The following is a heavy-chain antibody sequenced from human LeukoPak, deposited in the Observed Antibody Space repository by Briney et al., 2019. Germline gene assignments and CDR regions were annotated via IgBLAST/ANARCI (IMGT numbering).Heavy chain of an antibody. CDR1: GFTLSSYS. CDR2: ISGSGDNT. J-gene: IGHJ4*02. Sequence: GGSLRLSCAASGFTLSSYSMSWVRQAPGKGLEWVSGISGSGDNTYYADSVKGRFTISRDDSKNTLYLQMNSLRAEDTAVYYCAKDRVRTAVIAPIDYWGQGTLVTVSS. CDR3: AKDRVRTAVIAPIDY. D-gene: IGHD4-23*01. V-gene: IGHV3-23*01.